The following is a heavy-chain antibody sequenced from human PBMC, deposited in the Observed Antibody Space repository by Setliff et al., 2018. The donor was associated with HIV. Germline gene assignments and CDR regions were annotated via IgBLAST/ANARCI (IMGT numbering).Heavy chain of an antibody. CDR1: GDSIISGSYY. D-gene: IGHD3-10*01. J-gene: IGHJ5*02. CDR2: IYTSGST. CDR3: ATYADRESNRFDP. Sequence: SETLSLTCTVSGDSIISGSYYWAWIRQPPGKGLEWIGTIYTSGSTNYNPSLKSRVTISVDTSKNQFSLKLSSVTAADTAVYYCATYADRESNRFDPWGQGILVTVSS. V-gene: IGHV4-61*02.